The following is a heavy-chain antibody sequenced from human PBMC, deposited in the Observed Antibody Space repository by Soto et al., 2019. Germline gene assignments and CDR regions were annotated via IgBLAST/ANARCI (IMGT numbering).Heavy chain of an antibody. CDR2: IIQDGTT. D-gene: IGHD4-17*01. V-gene: IGHV3-23*01. J-gene: IGHJ4*02. Sequence: PGGSLRLSCAASGFTFSTYSMAWVRQAPGRGPEWVSGIIQDGTTHYADSVKGRFTISRDNSRSSVYLQMITLRGEDTAVYYCAKDMRPDGVWDFDYSGQGTLVTVSS. CDR1: GFTFSTYS. CDR3: AKDMRPDGVWDFDY.